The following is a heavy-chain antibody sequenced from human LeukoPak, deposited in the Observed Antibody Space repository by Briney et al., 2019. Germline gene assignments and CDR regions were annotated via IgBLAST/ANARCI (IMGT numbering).Heavy chain of an antibody. CDR2: ISGSGGST. J-gene: IGHJ4*02. CDR1: GFTFSSYA. Sequence: GGSLRLSCAASGFTFSSYAMSWVRQAPGKGLEWVSAISGSGGSTYYADSVKGRFTISRDNSKNTLYLQMNSLRAEDTAVYYCAKDLDIVLMVYAMDYWGQGTLVTVSS. D-gene: IGHD2-8*01. V-gene: IGHV3-23*01. CDR3: AKDLDIVLMVYAMDY.